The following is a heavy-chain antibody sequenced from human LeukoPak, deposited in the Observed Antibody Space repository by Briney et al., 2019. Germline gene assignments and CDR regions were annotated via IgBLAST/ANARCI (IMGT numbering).Heavy chain of an antibody. V-gene: IGHV4-31*03. Sequence: SETLSLTCTVSGGSISSGGYYWSWIRQHPGKGLEWIGYIYYGGSTYYNPSLKSRVTISVDTSKNQFSLKLSSVTAADTAVYYCARSRGSSWYYFDYWGQGTLVTVSS. CDR1: GGSISSGGYY. J-gene: IGHJ4*02. CDR3: ARSRGSSWYYFDY. CDR2: IYYGGST. D-gene: IGHD6-13*01.